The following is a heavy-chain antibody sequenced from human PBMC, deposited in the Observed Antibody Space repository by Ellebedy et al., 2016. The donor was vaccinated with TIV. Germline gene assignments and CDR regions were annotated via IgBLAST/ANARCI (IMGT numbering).Heavy chain of an antibody. V-gene: IGHV3-21*01. D-gene: IGHD3-22*01. Sequence: GGSLRLXXAASGFTFSSYSMNWVRQAPGKGLEWVLSISSSSSYIYYADSVKGRFTISRDNAKNSLYLQMNSLRAEDTAVYYCARDPDYYYDSSGYYIAPFDYWGQGTLVTVSS. J-gene: IGHJ4*02. CDR2: ISSSSSYI. CDR1: GFTFSSYS. CDR3: ARDPDYYYDSSGYYIAPFDY.